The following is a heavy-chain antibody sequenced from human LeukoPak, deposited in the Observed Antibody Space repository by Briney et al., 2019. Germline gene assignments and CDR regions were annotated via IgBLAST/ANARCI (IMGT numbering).Heavy chain of an antibody. Sequence: GGSLRLSCAASGFTFSTYSMNWVRQAPGKGLEWVSAISGSGGSTYYADSVKGRFTISRDNSKNTLYLQMNSLRAEDTAVYYCAKHPAAKGYCSSTSCSTNWFDPWGQGTLVTVSS. CDR3: AKHPAAKGYCSSTSCSTNWFDP. CDR2: ISGSGGST. D-gene: IGHD2-2*01. J-gene: IGHJ5*02. CDR1: GFTFSTYS. V-gene: IGHV3-23*01.